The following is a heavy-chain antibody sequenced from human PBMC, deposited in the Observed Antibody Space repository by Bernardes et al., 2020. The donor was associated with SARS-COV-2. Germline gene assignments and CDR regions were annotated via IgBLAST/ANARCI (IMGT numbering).Heavy chain of an antibody. J-gene: IGHJ5*02. CDR1: GFTFRSYG. D-gene: IGHD1-26*01. CDR2: IWYEGSRT. CDR3: AREGWKLLMALDNKNWFDL. V-gene: IGHV3-33*01. Sequence: GGSLRLSCVASGFTFRSYGMRWVRQAPGKGLEWVALIWYEGSRTHSTDSVKGRFTISRDDSKNTVSLQMNRLRAEDTGIYYGAREGWKLLMALDNKNWFDLWGQGNQVTVSS.